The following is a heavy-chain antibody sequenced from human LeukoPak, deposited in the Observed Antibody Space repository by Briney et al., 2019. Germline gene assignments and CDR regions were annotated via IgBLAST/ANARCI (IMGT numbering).Heavy chain of an antibody. CDR3: AKVDFQDGYNHITPYYYFDC. CDR1: GFAFSSLD. D-gene: IGHD5-24*01. CDR2: ISDSGDRT. V-gene: IGHV3-23*01. Sequence: PGGSLRLSCAASGFAFSSLDMGWVRQAPGKGLEWVSAISDSGDRTYYADSVKGRFTISRDNSKNTLYLQMNSLRAEDTAVYYCAKVDFQDGYNHITPYYYFDCWGQGTLVTVSS. J-gene: IGHJ4*02.